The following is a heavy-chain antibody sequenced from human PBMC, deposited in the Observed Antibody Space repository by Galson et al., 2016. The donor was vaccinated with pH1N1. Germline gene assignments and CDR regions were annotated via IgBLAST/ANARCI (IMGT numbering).Heavy chain of an antibody. CDR3: ARSLYGYGSGTYELDN. J-gene: IGHJ4*02. D-gene: IGHD3-10*01. CDR2: IYTSGST. V-gene: IGHV4-4*07. Sequence: ETLSLTCSVSGGSISSWYWSWIRQSAGKGLEWIGRIYTSGSTNYNPSLNSRVTMSIDTSKSQFSLKLTSVTAADTAVHYCARSLYGYGSGTYELDNWGQGTRVTVSS. CDR1: GGSISSWY.